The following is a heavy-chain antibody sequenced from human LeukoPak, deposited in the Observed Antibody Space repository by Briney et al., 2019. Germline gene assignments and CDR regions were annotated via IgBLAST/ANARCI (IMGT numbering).Heavy chain of an antibody. CDR1: GFTFSSYW. D-gene: IGHD2-15*01. CDR3: ASTYCSGGNCYLGGT. V-gene: IGHV3-74*01. CDR2: INSDGSTT. Sequence: GSLRLSCAASGFTFSSYWMHWVRQAPGKGLGWVSRINSDGSTTSYADSGKGRFTISRDNDKNTLYLQMNNLRAEDTAVYFCASTYCSGGNCYLGGTWGQGTLVTVSS. J-gene: IGHJ5*02.